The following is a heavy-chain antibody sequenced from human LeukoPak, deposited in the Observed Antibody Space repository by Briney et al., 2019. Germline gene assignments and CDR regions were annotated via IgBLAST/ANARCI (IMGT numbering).Heavy chain of an antibody. CDR1: GYTFTGYY. D-gene: IGHD4-23*01. V-gene: IGHV1-8*03. J-gene: IGHJ6*03. CDR2: MNPNSDNT. CDR3: ARVGRWGYYYMDV. Sequence: ASVKVSCKASGYTFTGYYMHWARQAPGQGLEWMGWMNPNSDNTGYAQKFQGRVTITRNTSISTAYMELSSLRSEDTAVYYCARVGRWGYYYMDVWGKGTTVTVSS.